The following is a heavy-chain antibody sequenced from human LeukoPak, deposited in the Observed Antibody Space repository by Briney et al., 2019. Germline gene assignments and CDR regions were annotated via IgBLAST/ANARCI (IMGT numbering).Heavy chain of an antibody. J-gene: IGHJ4*02. CDR2: MNPNSGNT. V-gene: IGHV1-8*01. CDR1: GYTFTNYD. D-gene: IGHD5-18*01. Sequence: ASVKVSCKPSGYTFTNYDINWVRQATGQGLEWMGWMNPNSGNTGYAQKFQGRVTMTRNTSISAAYMELSSLRPEDTAIYYCARGRGTAMVTYGDYWGQGTLVTVSS. CDR3: ARGRGTAMVTYGDY.